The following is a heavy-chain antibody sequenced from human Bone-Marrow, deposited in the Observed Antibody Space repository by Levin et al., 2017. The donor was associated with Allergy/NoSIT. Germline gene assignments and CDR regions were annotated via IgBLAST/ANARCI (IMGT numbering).Heavy chain of an antibody. CDR1: GFTFNRYS. Sequence: GGSLRLSCAASGFTFNRYSMNWVRQAPGQGLEWVSYISTSSSTIYYADSVKGRFTISRDNAKNSVYLQMNSLRDEDTAVYYCARAITDGPDYYYMDVWGKGTTVTVSS. CDR2: ISTSSSTI. J-gene: IGHJ6*03. D-gene: IGHD5-12*01. V-gene: IGHV3-48*02. CDR3: ARAITDGPDYYYMDV.